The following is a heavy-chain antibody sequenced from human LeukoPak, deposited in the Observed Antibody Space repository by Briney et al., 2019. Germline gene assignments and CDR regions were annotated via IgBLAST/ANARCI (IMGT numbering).Heavy chain of an antibody. J-gene: IGHJ6*02. D-gene: IGHD3-10*01. CDR2: ISSNGGST. CDR3: ARTRSLLWFGEVYYYYGMDV. V-gene: IGHV3-64*01. CDR1: GFTFSSYA. Sequence: GGSLRLSCAASGFTFSSYAMHWVRQAPGKGLEYVSAISSNGGSTYYANSVKGRFTISRDNSKNTLYLQMSSLRAEDMAVYYCARTRSLLWFGEVYYYYGMDVWGQGTTVTVSS.